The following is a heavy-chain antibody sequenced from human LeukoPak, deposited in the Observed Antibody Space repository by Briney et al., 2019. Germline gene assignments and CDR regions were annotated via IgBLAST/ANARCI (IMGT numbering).Heavy chain of an antibody. CDR3: ARYCSSTSCYEGYYYYGMDV. CDR2: FDPEDGET. Sequence: ASVKVSCKVSGYTLTELSMHWVRQAPGKGLEWMGGFDPEDGETIYAQKFQGRVTMTEDTSTDTAYMELSSLRSEDTAVYYCARYCSSTSCYEGYYYYGMDVWGQGTTVTVSS. CDR1: GYTLTELS. J-gene: IGHJ6*02. D-gene: IGHD2-2*01. V-gene: IGHV1-24*01.